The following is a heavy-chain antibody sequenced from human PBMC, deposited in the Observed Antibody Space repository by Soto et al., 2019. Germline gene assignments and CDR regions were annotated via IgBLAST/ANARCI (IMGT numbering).Heavy chain of an antibody. CDR2: IREDGSKT. V-gene: IGHV3-7*03. J-gene: IGHJ6*02. D-gene: IGHD6-13*01. CDR1: GFTFSSYA. CDR3: AREYGSSYSPRYYGMDV. Sequence: PGGSLRLSCAASGFTFSSYAMRWVRQAPGKGLEWVANIREDGSKTYYADSVKGRFTISRDTAKSSLYLQLNSLRAEDTAVYYCAREYGSSYSPRYYGMDVWGQGTTVTVSS.